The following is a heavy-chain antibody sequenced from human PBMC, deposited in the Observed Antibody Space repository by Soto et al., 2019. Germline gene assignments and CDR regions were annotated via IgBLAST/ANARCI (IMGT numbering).Heavy chain of an antibody. CDR3: AKEASGSGPTWFDP. V-gene: IGHV3-23*01. CDR2: IRGSGGRT. CDR1: GFTFSNYA. D-gene: IGHD3-10*01. Sequence: GGSLRLSCTASGFTFSNYAMSWVRQAPGKGLEWVSAIRGSGGRTYYADSVKGRFTISRDNSKNTLNLQMYSLRAEDTALYYCAKEASGSGPTWFDPWGQGTLVTVSS. J-gene: IGHJ5*02.